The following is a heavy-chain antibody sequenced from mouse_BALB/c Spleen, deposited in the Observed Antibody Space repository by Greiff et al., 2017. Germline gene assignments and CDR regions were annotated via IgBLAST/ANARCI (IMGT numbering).Heavy chain of an antibody. V-gene: IGHV1-18*01. CDR2: INPNNGGT. Sequence: EVMLVESGPELVKPGASVKIPCKASGYTFTDYNMDWVKQSHGKSLEWIGDINPNNGGTIYNQKFKGKATLTVDKSSSTAYMELRSLTSEDTAVYYCARRGSSYYAMDYWGQGTSVTVSS. D-gene: IGHD1-1*01. CDR3: ARRGSSYYAMDY. J-gene: IGHJ4*01. CDR1: GYTFTDYN.